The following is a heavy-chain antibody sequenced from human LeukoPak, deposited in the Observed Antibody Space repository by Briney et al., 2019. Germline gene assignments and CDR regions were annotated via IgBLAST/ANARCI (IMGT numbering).Heavy chain of an antibody. CDR2: INPNSGGT. J-gene: IGHJ4*02. CDR1: VYTFTDYY. D-gene: IGHD3-22*01. V-gene: IGHV1-2*02. CDR3: AQAHFYDNGY. Sequence: ASVQGSCKASVYTFTDYYMHWVRQAPGQGLEWLGWINPNSGGTNYGQKFQRRVTITRETSVSTVYMELSRLISGDTAVYYCAQAHFYDNGYCGQGTLVTVSS.